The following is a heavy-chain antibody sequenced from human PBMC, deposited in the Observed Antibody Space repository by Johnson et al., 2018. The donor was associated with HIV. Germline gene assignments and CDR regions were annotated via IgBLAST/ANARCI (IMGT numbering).Heavy chain of an antibody. V-gene: IGHV3-66*01. CDR1: GFSVNTNY. D-gene: IGHD6-13*01. CDR3: ARERIGYSSSGDAFDI. Sequence: VQVVESGGGLVQPGGSLRLSCGASGFSVNTNYMNWVRQAPGKGLEWVSVIYSGGSTYYADSVKGRFTISRDNAKNTLYLQMNSLRAEDTAVYYCARERIGYSSSGDAFDIWGQGTMVTVSS. J-gene: IGHJ3*02. CDR2: IYSGGST.